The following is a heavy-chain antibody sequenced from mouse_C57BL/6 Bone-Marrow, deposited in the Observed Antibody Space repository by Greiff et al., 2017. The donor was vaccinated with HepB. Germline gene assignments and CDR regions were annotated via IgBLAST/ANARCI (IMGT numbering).Heavy chain of an antibody. CDR3: ASYGNYGYFDV. J-gene: IGHJ1*03. V-gene: IGHV5-2*01. CDR2: INSDGGST. CDR1: EYEFPSHD. D-gene: IGHD2-1*01. Sequence: DVMLVESGGGLVQPGESLKLSCESNEYEFPSHDMSWVRKTPEKRLELVAAINSDGGSTYYPDTMERRFIISRDNTKKTLYLQMSSLRSEDTALYYCASYGNYGYFDVWGTGTTVTVSS.